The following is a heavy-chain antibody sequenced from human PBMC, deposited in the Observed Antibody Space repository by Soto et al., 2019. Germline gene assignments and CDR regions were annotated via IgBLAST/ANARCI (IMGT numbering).Heavy chain of an antibody. CDR1: GASLSSGNYY. CDR2: IYVTGAV. CDR3: ARLRIATNNYKWFDP. J-gene: IGHJ5*02. Sequence: SETLSLTCSVSGASLSSGNYYFSCIRQCPWNGLELIGHIYVTGAVDYNPSLRDRITISQDTSERQFSLNLRLVTAADTAVYYCARLRIATNNYKWFDPWGQGTLVTVSS. D-gene: IGHD2-21*01. V-gene: IGHV4-31*03.